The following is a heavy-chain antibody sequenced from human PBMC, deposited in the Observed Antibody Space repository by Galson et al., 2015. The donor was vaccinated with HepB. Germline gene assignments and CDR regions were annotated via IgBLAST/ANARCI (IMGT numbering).Heavy chain of an antibody. V-gene: IGHV3-23*01. J-gene: IGHJ4*02. CDR3: TKGAGGTESGPFES. D-gene: IGHD1-26*01. CDR1: VFNFRTYG. CDR2: INDSGGNT. Sequence: SLRLSCAASVFNFRTYGMSWVRQAPGKGLQWVSTINDSGGNTHYADSVKGRFTISRDNSKNTLYLHMNSLRAEDTAVYYCTKGAGGTESGPFESWGQGTLVTVSS.